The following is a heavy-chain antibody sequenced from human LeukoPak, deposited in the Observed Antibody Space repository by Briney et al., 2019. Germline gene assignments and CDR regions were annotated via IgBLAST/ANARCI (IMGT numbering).Heavy chain of an antibody. D-gene: IGHD6-25*01. V-gene: IGHV4-34*01. CDR3: ARNPPAHWFDP. CDR2: INHSGST. J-gene: IGHJ5*02. Sequence: SETLSLTCAVYGGSFSGYYWSWIRQPPGKGLEGIGEINHSGSTNYNPSLKSRVTISVDTSKNQFSLKLSSVTAADAAVYSCARNPPAHWFDPWGQGILVTVSS. CDR1: GGSFSGYY.